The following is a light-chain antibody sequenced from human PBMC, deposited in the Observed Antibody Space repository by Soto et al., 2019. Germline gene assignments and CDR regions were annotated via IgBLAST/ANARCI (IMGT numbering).Light chain of an antibody. V-gene: IGLV2-14*01. CDR2: EVT. Sequence: QSALTQPASVSGSPGQSITISCTGSSSDVGTYHYVSWYQHHPGKAPKLMIYEVTNRPSGVSTRFSGSKSGNMASLTISGLQADDEAEYYCCSYSTSHTGLFGGGTKLTVL. CDR3: CSYSTSHTGL. CDR1: SSDVGTYHY. J-gene: IGLJ3*02.